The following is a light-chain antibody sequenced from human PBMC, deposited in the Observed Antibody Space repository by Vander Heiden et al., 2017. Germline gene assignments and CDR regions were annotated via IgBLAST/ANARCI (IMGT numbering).Light chain of an antibody. Sequence: SSELPQDPAVSLPLGQTVRITGQGDSLRSYYASWYQQKPGQAPVLVIYGKNNRPSGIPDRFSGSSSGNTASLTITGAQAEDEADYYCNSRDSSGNHVVFGGGTKLTVL. V-gene: IGLV3-19*01. CDR1: SLRSYY. J-gene: IGLJ2*01. CDR2: GKN. CDR3: NSRDSSGNHVV.